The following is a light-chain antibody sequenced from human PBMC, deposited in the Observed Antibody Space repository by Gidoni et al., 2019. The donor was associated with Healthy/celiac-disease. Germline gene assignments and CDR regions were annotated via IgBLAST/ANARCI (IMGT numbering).Light chain of an antibody. CDR3: QSYDSSLSGFHVV. V-gene: IGLV1-40*01. CDR2: GNS. CDR1: SSNIGAGYD. J-gene: IGLJ2*01. Sequence: QSVLTQPPSVSGAPGQTVTISCTGSSSNIGAGYDVHWYQQLPGTAPKLLIYGNSNRPSGVPDRFSGSKSGPSASLAITGLQAEDEADYYCQSYDSSLSGFHVVFGGGTKLTVL.